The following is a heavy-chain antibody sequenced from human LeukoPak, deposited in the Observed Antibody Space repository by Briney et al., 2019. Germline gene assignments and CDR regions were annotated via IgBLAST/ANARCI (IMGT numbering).Heavy chain of an antibody. J-gene: IGHJ4*02. CDR2: IKQDGSEK. CDR3: ARDGYSYGYGY. Sequence: GGSLRLSCAASGFTFSSYWMSWVRQAPGKGLEWVANIKQDGSEKYYVDSVKGRFTISRDNSKNTLYLQMNSLRAEDTAVYYCARDGYSYGYGYWGQGTLVTVSS. D-gene: IGHD5-18*01. V-gene: IGHV3-7*01. CDR1: GFTFSSYW.